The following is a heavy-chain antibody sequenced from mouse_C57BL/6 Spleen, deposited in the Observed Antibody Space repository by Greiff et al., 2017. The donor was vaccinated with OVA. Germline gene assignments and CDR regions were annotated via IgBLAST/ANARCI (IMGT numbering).Heavy chain of an antibody. CDR1: GYAFSSSW. Sequence: VQLQESGPELVKPGASVKISCKASGYAFSSSWMNWVKQRPGKGLEWIGRIYPGDGDTNYNGKFKGKATLTADKSSSTAYMQLSSLTSEDSAVYFCAEYGNSFAYWGQGTLVTVSA. CDR3: AEYGNSFAY. D-gene: IGHD2-1*01. J-gene: IGHJ3*01. V-gene: IGHV1-82*01. CDR2: IYPGDGDT.